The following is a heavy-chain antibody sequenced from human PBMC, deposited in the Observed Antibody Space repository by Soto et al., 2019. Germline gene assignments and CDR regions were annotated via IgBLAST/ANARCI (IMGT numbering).Heavy chain of an antibody. J-gene: IGHJ4*02. CDR2: IYYSGST. Sequence: PSETLSLTCTVSGGSISSRSYYWGWIREPPGKGLEWIGSIYYSGSTYYNPSLKSRVSISVDTSKNQISLKLSSVTAADTAVYYCGRLYSGTRPPDYWGQGTLVTVSS. V-gene: IGHV4-39*01. CDR1: GGSISSRSYY. CDR3: GRLYSGTRPPDY. D-gene: IGHD1-26*01.